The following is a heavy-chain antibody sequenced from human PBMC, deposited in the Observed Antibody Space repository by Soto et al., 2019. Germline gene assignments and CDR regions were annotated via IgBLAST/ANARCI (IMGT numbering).Heavy chain of an antibody. D-gene: IGHD3-9*01. CDR1: GFTFSSYG. J-gene: IGHJ4*02. CDR2: ISYDGSNK. CDR3: AKDKGGVLRYFDWLLFPALDY. V-gene: IGHV3-30*18. Sequence: GGSLRLSCAASGFTFSSYGMHWVRQAPGKGLEWVAVISYDGSNKYYADSVKGRFTISRDNSKNTLYLQMNSLRAEDTAVYYCAKDKGGVLRYFDWLLFPALDYWGQGTLVTVSS.